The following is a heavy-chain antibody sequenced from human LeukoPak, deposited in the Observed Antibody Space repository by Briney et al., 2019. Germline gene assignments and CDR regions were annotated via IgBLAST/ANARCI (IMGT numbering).Heavy chain of an antibody. V-gene: IGHV3-23*01. CDR3: AKSTGYSTTGRDFDS. Sequence: PGGSLRLSCAASGFTFSSYAMSWVRQAPGKGLEWVSDISGGGATTFYADSVKGRFTISRDNSKNTLYLQLSSLRAEDTAVYYCAKSTGYSTTGRDFDSWGRGTLVTVS. CDR2: ISGGGATT. D-gene: IGHD6-13*01. J-gene: IGHJ4*02. CDR1: GFTFSSYA.